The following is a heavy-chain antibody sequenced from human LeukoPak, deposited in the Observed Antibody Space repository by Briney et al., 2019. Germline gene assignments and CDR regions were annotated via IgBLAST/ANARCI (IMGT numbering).Heavy chain of an antibody. CDR2: ISSSSSTI. D-gene: IGHD1-26*01. V-gene: IGHV3-48*01. J-gene: IGHJ4*02. CDR1: GFTFSSYS. Sequence: LAGGSLRLSCAASGFTFSSYSMNWVRRAPGKGLEWVSYISSSSSTIYYADSVKGRFTISRDNAKNSLYLQMNSLRAEDTAVYYCARDGGSPYWGQGTLVTVSS. CDR3: ARDGGSPY.